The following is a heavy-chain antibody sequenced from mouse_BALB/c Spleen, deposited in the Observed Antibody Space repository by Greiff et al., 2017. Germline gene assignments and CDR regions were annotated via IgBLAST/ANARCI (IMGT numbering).Heavy chain of an antibody. J-gene: IGHJ2*01. D-gene: IGHD1-1*01. CDR3: ASPHYYGSSYGD. Sequence: QVQLQQPGAELVKPGASVKLSCKASGYTFTSYWMHWVKQRPGQGLEWIGEINPSNGRTNYNEKFKSKATLTVDKSSSTAYMQLSSLTSEDSAVYYCASPHYYGSSYGDWGQGTTLTVSS. CDR1: GYTFTSYW. CDR2: INPSNGRT. V-gene: IGHV1S81*02.